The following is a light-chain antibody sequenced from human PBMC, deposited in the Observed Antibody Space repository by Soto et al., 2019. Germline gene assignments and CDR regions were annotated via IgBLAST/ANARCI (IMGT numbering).Light chain of an antibody. Sequence: QSALTQPASVSGSPGQSITISCTGTSSDVGSYNLVSWYQQHTGKAPKLMIYEGSKRPSGVSNRFSGSKSGNTASLTISGLQCEDEADYYCCSYAGSVVFGGGTKLTVL. J-gene: IGLJ2*01. CDR1: SSDVGSYNL. V-gene: IGLV2-23*01. CDR2: EGS. CDR3: CSYAGSVV.